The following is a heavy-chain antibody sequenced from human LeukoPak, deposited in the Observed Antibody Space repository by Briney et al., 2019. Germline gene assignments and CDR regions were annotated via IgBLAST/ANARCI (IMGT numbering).Heavy chain of an antibody. D-gene: IGHD3-22*01. V-gene: IGHV4-4*02. CDR2: IYHSGST. J-gene: IGHJ3*02. CDR1: GGSISSSNW. CDR3: ARGPYSYDSSGAFDI. Sequence: SETLSLTCAVSGGSISSSNWWSWVRQPPGKGLEWIGEIYHSGSTNYNPSLKSRVTISVDKSKNQFSLELSSVTAADTAVYFCARGPYSYDSSGAFDIWGQGTMVTVSS.